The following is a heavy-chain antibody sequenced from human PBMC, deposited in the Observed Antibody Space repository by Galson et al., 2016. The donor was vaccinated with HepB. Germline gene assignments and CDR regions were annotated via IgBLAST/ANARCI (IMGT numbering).Heavy chain of an antibody. D-gene: IGHD1-26*01. J-gene: IGHJ4*02. CDR3: TRSSPFNTGTFDF. Sequence: CAISGDSVSSNSANWHWIRQSPSRGLEWLGRTYYKSNWYYDYAESVKSRITINPDTSKNQFSLQLNSVTPEDTAVYYCTRSSPFNTGTFDFWGQGTLVTVSS. V-gene: IGHV6-1*01. CDR2: TYYKSNWYY. CDR1: GDSVSSNSAN.